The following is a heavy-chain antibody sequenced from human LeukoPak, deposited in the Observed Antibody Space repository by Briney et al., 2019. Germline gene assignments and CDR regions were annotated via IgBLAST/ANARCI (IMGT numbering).Heavy chain of an antibody. D-gene: IGHD2-2*02. V-gene: IGHV1-2*02. CDR2: INPNSGGT. CDR3: AREKDIVVVPAAILTDRGEGWFDP. CDR1: GYTFTGYY. Sequence: ASVKVSCKASGYTFTGYYMHWVRQAPGQGLEWMGWINPNSGGTNYAQKFQGRVTMTRDTSISTAYMELSRLRSDDTAVYYCAREKDIVVVPAAILTDRGEGWFDPWGQGTLVTVSS. J-gene: IGHJ5*02.